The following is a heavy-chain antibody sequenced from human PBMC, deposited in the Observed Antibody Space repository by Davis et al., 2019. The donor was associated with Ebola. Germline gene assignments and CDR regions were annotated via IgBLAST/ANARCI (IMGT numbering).Heavy chain of an antibody. CDR3: KGGATPMDY. Sequence: GGPLRLSCAASGFTFSGSAMHWVRQASRKGLEWVGRIRSKANSYATAYAASVKGRLTISRDDSKNTAYLQMNSLKTEDTAVYYCKGGATPMDYWGQGTLVTVSS. J-gene: IGHJ4*02. V-gene: IGHV3-73*01. CDR1: GFTFSGSA. D-gene: IGHD2-21*01. CDR2: IRSKANSYAT.